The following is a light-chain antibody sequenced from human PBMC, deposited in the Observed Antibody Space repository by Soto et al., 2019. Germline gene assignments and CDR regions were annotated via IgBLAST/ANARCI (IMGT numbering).Light chain of an antibody. V-gene: IGLV2-23*02. Sequence: QSALTQPASVSGSPGQSITISCAGTGSDVGAYNLVSWYQQHPGKAPKLIICDVNTRPSGISNRFSGCKSGDTASLTIAGLQAEDGADYFCCSYAGTVAYVFGSGTKLTVL. CDR1: GSDVGAYNL. CDR3: CSYAGTVAYV. J-gene: IGLJ1*01. CDR2: DVN.